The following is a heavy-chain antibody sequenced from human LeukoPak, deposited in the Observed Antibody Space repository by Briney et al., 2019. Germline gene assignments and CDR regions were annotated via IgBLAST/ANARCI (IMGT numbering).Heavy chain of an antibody. D-gene: IGHD3-22*01. CDR1: GGSISSYY. CDR2: IYTSGST. J-gene: IGHJ3*02. V-gene: IGHV4-4*07. Sequence: SETLSLTCTVSGGSISSYYWSWIRQPAGKGLEWIGRIYTSGSTNYNPPLKSRVTMSVDTSKNQFSLKLSSVTAADTAVYYCARDMGYDSSGYYSYDAFDIWGQGTMVTVSS. CDR3: ARDMGYDSSGYYSYDAFDI.